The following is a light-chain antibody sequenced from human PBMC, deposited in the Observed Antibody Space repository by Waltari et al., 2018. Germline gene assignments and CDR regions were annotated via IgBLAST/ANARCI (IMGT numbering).Light chain of an antibody. CDR3: QKYYAVRRT. CDR2: WAF. CDR1: QSVLYSSNNKNY. J-gene: IGKJ1*01. V-gene: IGKV4-1*01. Sequence: DIVMTQSPEFLAVPLVERATINCKSIQSVLYSSNNKNYLACYQQKPGQPPNLLIHWAFNRESGVPDRFSSSGSGTDITITISSLQAEEEAVYYCQKYYAVRRTFGQGTKVEV.